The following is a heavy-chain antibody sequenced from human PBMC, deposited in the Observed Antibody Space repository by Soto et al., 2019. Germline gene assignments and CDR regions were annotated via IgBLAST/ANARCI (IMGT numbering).Heavy chain of an antibody. CDR1: GFTFSSYG. J-gene: IGHJ4*02. CDR3: ARDQGRGYSYGFDY. Sequence: GSLRLSCAASGFTFSSYGMHWVRQAPGKGLEWVAVIWYDGSNKYYADSVKGRFTISRDNSKNTLYLQMNSLRAEDTAVYYCARDQGRGYSYGFDYWGQGTLVTVS. D-gene: IGHD5-18*01. CDR2: IWYDGSNK. V-gene: IGHV3-33*01.